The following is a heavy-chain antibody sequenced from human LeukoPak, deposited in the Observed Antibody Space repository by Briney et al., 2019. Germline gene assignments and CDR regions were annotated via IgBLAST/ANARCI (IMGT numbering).Heavy chain of an antibody. CDR1: GYRFTNFW. Sequence: GASLKISCKGSGYRFTNFWFAWVRQMNAKYLECMGIIDPGDSETRYSPSFQGQVTISADKSITTAYLQWSSLRASDSAMYYCGRSGYNGYELDYWGQGTLVTVSS. CDR2: IDPGDSET. CDR3: GRSGYNGYELDY. V-gene: IGHV5-51*01. D-gene: IGHD5-12*01. J-gene: IGHJ4*02.